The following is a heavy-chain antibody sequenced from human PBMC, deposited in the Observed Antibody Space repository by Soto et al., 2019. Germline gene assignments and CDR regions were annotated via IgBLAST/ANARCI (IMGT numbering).Heavy chain of an antibody. V-gene: IGHV3-53*01. Sequence: GGYPRLSCAASGFTVSTNYMSWVRQAPGKGLEWVSLIYSGGSTYYADSVKGRFTISSDNSKNTLYLQMNSLRAEDTAVYYCVRRSSGYPYYFDYCGQGTLVTVSS. CDR1: GFTVSTNY. D-gene: IGHD3-22*01. CDR3: VRRSSGYPYYFDY. J-gene: IGHJ4*02. CDR2: IYSGGST.